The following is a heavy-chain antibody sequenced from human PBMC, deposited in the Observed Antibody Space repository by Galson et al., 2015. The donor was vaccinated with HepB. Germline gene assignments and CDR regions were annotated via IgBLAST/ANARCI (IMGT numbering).Heavy chain of an antibody. Sequence: SLRLSCAASGFTFSTYALSWVRQAPGKGLEWVSTISGSGSNTYYADSVKGRFTISRDNSKNTLYLQMNSLRAEDTAVYYCAKSAYDFRSGFDYWGRGTLVTVSS. J-gene: IGHJ4*02. V-gene: IGHV3-23*01. CDR3: AKSAYDFRSGFDY. CDR2: ISGSGSNT. D-gene: IGHD3-3*01. CDR1: GFTFSTYA.